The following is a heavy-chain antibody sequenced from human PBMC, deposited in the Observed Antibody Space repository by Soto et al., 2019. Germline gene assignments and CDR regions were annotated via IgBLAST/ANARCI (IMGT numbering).Heavy chain of an antibody. CDR2: STPRGDTI. CDR3: AKGPHTNVGWPYYFES. J-gene: IGHJ4*02. Sequence: PGGSLGLSCAASGFSFADYCMHWVRQTPGKGLEWISYSTPRGDTIYYADSVEGRFTISRDNARNSLSLHMSSLRDEDSALYYCAKGPHTNVGWPYYFESWGQGVPVTVS. V-gene: IGHV3-48*02. D-gene: IGHD6-19*01. CDR1: GFSFADYC.